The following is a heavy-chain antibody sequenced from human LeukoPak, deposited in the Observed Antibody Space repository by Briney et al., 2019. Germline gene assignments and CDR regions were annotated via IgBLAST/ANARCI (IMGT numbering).Heavy chain of an antibody. CDR1: GGSISSGGYY. V-gene: IGHV4-31*03. D-gene: IGHD4-17*01. CDR3: ARTGGELTGDYGRFDY. Sequence: SETLSLTCTVSGGSISSGGYYWSWIRQHPGKGLEWIGYIYYSGSTYYNPSLKSRVTISVDTSKNQFSLKLSSVTAADTAVYYCARTGGELTGDYGRFDYWGQGTLVTVSS. CDR2: IYYSGST. J-gene: IGHJ4*02.